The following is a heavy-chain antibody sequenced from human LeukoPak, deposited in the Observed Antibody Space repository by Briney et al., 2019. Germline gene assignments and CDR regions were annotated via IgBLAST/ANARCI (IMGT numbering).Heavy chain of an antibody. CDR3: ARRGRNEVDY. J-gene: IGHJ4*02. CDR1: GGSISSSSYY. CDR2: IYYSGST. Sequence: SETLSLTCTVSGGSISSSSYYWGWIRQPPGKGLEWIGSIYYSGSTYYNPSLKSRVTISVDTSKNQFSLKLSSVTAADTAVYYCARRGRNEVDYWGQGTLVTVSS. D-gene: IGHD1-1*01. V-gene: IGHV4-39*01.